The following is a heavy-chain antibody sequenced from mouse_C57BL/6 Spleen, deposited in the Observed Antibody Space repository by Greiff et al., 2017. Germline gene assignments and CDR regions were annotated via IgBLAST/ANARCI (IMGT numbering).Heavy chain of an antibody. Sequence: VQLQQPGAELVKPGASVKLSCKASGYTFTSYWMHWVKQRPGRGLEWIGRIDPTSGGTKYNEKFKSKATLTVDKPSSTAYMQLSSLTSEDSAFYYCASAHDYYGSSYGYWGQGTTLTVSS. D-gene: IGHD1-1*01. CDR2: IDPTSGGT. J-gene: IGHJ2*01. CDR3: ASAHDYYGSSYGY. CDR1: GYTFTSYW. V-gene: IGHV1-72*01.